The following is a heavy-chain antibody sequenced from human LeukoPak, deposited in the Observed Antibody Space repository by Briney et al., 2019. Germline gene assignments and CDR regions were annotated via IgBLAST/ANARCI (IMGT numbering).Heavy chain of an antibody. CDR2: IRYDGSNK. J-gene: IGHJ6*03. CDR3: ADTFWSGYYNYYMDV. Sequence: PGGSLRLSCAASGFTFSSYGMHWVRQAPGKGLEWVAFIRYDGSNKYYADSVKGRFTISRDNSKNTLYLQMNSLRAEDTAVYYCADTFWSGYYNYYMDVWGKGTTVTVSS. CDR1: GFTFSSYG. V-gene: IGHV3-30*02. D-gene: IGHD3-3*01.